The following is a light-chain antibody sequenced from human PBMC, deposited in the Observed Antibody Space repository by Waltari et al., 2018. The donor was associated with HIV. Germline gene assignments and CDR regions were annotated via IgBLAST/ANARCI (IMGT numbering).Light chain of an antibody. V-gene: IGLV1-40*01. CDR1: SSNIGALARFD. Sequence: QSVLTQPPSVSGAPGQRVTISCTGSSSNIGALARFDVHWYQQLPGTAPKLLVFGNINRPAAFPDRFSGSRSGTSASLAITGLQAEDEAHYYCQSYDSSLSGSVFGGGTKLTVL. CDR2: GNI. J-gene: IGLJ3*02. CDR3: QSYDSSLSGSV.